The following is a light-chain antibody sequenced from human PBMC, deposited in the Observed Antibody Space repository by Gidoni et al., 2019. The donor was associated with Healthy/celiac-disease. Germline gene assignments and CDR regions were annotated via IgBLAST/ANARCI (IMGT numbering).Light chain of an antibody. CDR1: QSISSY. CDR3: QQSYSTPFT. J-gene: IGKJ3*01. CDR2: AAS. V-gene: IGKV1-39*01. Sequence: DIQITQSPSSLSASVGDRVTITCRSSQSISSYLNWYQQKPGKSPKLLIYAASSLQSGVPSRFSGSGSGTDITLTISSLQPEDVATYYCQQSYSTPFTFGPGTKVDIK.